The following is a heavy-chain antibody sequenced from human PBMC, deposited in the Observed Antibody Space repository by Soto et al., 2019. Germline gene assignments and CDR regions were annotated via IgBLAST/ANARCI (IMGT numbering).Heavy chain of an antibody. V-gene: IGHV1-69*13. CDR1: GGTFSSYA. Sequence: ASVKVSCKASGGTFSSYAISWVRQAPGQGLEWMGGIIPIFGTANYAQKIQGRVTITADESTSTAYMELSSLRSEDTAVYYSARGTDILLMVYAPSDYWGQETLVTVSS. D-gene: IGHD2-8*01. CDR3: ARGTDILLMVYAPSDY. J-gene: IGHJ4*02. CDR2: IIPIFGTA.